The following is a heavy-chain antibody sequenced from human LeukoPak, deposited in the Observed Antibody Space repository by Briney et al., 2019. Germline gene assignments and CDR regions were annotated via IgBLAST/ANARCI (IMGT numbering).Heavy chain of an antibody. CDR3: ARDKPQMITFGGVIVGDAFDI. CDR2: IRAYNGNT. D-gene: IGHD3-16*02. CDR1: GYTFTSYG. V-gene: IGHV1-18*01. Sequence: ASVKVSCKASGYTFTSYGISWVGQAPGKGLGWMGWIRAYNGNTNYAQKLQGRVTMTTDTSTSTAYMELRSLRSDDTAVYYCARDKPQMITFGGVIVGDAFDIWGQGTMVTVSS. J-gene: IGHJ3*02.